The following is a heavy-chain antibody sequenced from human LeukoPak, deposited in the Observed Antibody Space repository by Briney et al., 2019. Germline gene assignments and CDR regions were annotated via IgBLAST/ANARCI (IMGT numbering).Heavy chain of an antibody. V-gene: IGHV3-23*01. CDR2: ISGSGGST. CDR1: GFTFSSYA. CDR3: ARDRDSSGWHLDPPLHKYYGMDV. Sequence: PGGSLRLSCAASGFTFSSYAMSWVRQAPGKGLEWVSAISGSGGSTYYADSVKGRFTISRDNSKNTLYLQMNSLRAEDTAVYYCARDRDSSGWHLDPPLHKYYGMDVWGQGTTVTVSS. J-gene: IGHJ6*02. D-gene: IGHD6-19*01.